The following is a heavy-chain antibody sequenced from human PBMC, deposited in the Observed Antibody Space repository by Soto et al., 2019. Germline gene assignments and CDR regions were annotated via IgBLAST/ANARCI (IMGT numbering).Heavy chain of an antibody. D-gene: IGHD3-16*02. J-gene: IGHJ3*02. V-gene: IGHV3-21*01. CDR1: GFTFSSYS. Sequence: EVQLVESGGGLVKPGGSLRLSCAASGFTFSSYSMNWVRQAPGKGLEWVSSISSSSSYIYYADSVKGRFTISRDNAKNSLYLQMNSLRAEDTAVYYCARDGMITFGGVIVGAFDIWGQGTMVTVSS. CDR2: ISSSSSYI. CDR3: ARDGMITFGGVIVGAFDI.